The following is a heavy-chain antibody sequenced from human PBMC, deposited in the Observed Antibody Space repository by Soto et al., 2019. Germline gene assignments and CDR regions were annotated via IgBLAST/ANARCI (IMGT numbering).Heavy chain of an antibody. CDR1: GGSISSNW. CDR3: VRHGGKFFDS. CDR2: VFHGGTT. J-gene: IGHJ4*02. D-gene: IGHD4-17*01. V-gene: IGHV4-4*02. Sequence: QVQLQESGPGLVKPSGPLSLTCVVSGGSISSNWWSWVRQPPGEGLEWIGQVFHGGTTTYNPSLQSRVTIASDKAENHCSLSLTSVAAADTAVYYCVRHGGKFFDSWGQGGLVTVAS.